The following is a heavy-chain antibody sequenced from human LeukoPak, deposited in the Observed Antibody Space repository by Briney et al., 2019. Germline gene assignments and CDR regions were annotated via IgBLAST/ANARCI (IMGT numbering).Heavy chain of an antibody. J-gene: IGHJ4*02. CDR2: INTYKGDT. CDR1: GYTLTSYN. Sequence: ASVKVSCKASGYTLTSYNITWVRQAPGQGLEWMGWINTYKGDTLYAQKFQGRVTMTTDTSTSTAYMELRSLRSDDTAVYYCARYSGYDEPFEYWGQGTLVTVSS. D-gene: IGHD5-12*01. V-gene: IGHV1-18*01. CDR3: ARYSGYDEPFEY.